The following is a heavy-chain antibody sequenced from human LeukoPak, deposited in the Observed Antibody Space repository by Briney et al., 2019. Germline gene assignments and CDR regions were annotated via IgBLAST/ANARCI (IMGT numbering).Heavy chain of an antibody. D-gene: IGHD3-10*01. V-gene: IGHV4-4*07. CDR2: IYTSGST. J-gene: IGHJ6*02. CDR3: ARDRLTMVRGVPPYGMDV. CDR1: GGSIGSYY. Sequence: SETLSLTCTVSGGSIGSYYWSWIRQPAGKGLEWIGRIYTSGSTNYNPSLKSRVTMSVDTSKNQFSLKLSSVTAADTAVYYCARDRLTMVRGVPPYGMDVWGQGTTVTVSS.